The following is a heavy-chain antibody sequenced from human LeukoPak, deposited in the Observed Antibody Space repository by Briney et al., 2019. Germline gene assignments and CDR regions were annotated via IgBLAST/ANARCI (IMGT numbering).Heavy chain of an antibody. CDR1: GYTFTSYG. J-gene: IGHJ4*02. D-gene: IGHD4-17*01. CDR2: ISAYNGNT. CDR3: ARVTQTDYDFDY. V-gene: IGHV1-18*01. Sequence: GASVKVSCKASGYTFTSYGISWVRQGPGQGLEWMGWISAYNGNTDYAQKLQGRVTMTTDTSTSTAYMELRSLRSDDTAVYYCARVTQTDYDFDYWGQGTLVTVSS.